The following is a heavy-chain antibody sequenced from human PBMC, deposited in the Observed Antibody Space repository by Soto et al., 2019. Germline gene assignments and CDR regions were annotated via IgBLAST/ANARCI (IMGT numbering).Heavy chain of an antibody. CDR3: ASAAVEYPSTIPNWFDP. V-gene: IGHV1-69*06. D-gene: IGHD5-12*01. J-gene: IGHJ5*02. Sequence: QVQLVQSGAEVKKPGSSVKVSCKASGGTFISYAISWVRQAPGQGLEWMGGIIPIFGTANYAQKFQGRVTITADKSTSTAYMELSSLRSEDTAVYYCASAAVEYPSTIPNWFDPWGQGTLVTVSS. CDR1: GGTFISYA. CDR2: IIPIFGTA.